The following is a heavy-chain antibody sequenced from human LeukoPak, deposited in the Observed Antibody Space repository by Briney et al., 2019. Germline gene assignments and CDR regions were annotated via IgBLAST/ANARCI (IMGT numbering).Heavy chain of an antibody. CDR3: ARVGSVTNFGVVSYYFDY. D-gene: IGHD3-3*01. V-gene: IGHV5-51*01. CDR2: IYPDDSDS. CDR1: GYSFDYYW. J-gene: IGHJ4*02. Sequence: GESLKISCKASGYSFDYYWIAWVRQMPGKGLEWMGIIYPDDSDSTYSPSFQGQVTISVDKSTNTAYLQWSSLKASNTAIYYCARVGSVTNFGVVSYYFDYWGQGTLVTVS.